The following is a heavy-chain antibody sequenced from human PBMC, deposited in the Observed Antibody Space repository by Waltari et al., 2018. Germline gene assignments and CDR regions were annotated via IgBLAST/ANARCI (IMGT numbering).Heavy chain of an antibody. Sequence: QVQLVESGGGVVQPGRSLRLSCAASGFTFSSYAMHWVRPAPGKGLEWVAVISYDGSNKYYADSVKGRFTISRDNSKNTLYLQMNSLRAEDTAVYYCARGLYSSSWYRGVWVHWGQGTLVTVSS. CDR2: ISYDGSNK. CDR3: ARGLYSSSWYRGVWVH. CDR1: GFTFSSYA. J-gene: IGHJ4*02. D-gene: IGHD6-13*01. V-gene: IGHV3-30-3*01.